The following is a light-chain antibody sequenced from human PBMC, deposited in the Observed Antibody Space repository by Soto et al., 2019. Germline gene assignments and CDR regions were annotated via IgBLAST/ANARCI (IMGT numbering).Light chain of an antibody. V-gene: IGLV2-14*01. CDR3: SSYTGSSTYVV. CDR2: DVS. J-gene: IGLJ2*01. CDR1: ISDVGGYNY. Sequence: HSALTQPASVSGSPGQSITISCTGTISDVGGYNYVSWYQQHPGKDPKLMIYDVSNRPSGVSNRFSGSKSANTASLTISGLQAEDEADYYCSSYTGSSTYVVFGGGTKVTVL.